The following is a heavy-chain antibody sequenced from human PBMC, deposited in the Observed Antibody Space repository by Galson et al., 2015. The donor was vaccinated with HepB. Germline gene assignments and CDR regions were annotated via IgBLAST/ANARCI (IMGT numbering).Heavy chain of an antibody. V-gene: IGHV1-69*13. CDR3: ARALAAAGIGVDYYYGMDV. Sequence: SVKVSCKASGGTFSSYTISWVRQAPGQGLEWMGGIIPIFGIANYAQKFQGRVTITADESTSTAYMELSSLRSEDTAVYYCARALAAAGIGVDYYYGMDVWGQGTTVTVPS. CDR2: IIPIFGIA. J-gene: IGHJ6*02. CDR1: GGTFSSYT. D-gene: IGHD6-13*01.